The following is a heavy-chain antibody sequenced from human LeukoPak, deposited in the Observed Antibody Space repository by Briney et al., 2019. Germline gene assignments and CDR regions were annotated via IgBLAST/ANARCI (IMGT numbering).Heavy chain of an antibody. D-gene: IGHD1-1*01. CDR3: ARSISGTRESFDY. CDR1: GFTVSGNY. V-gene: IGHV3-66*01. J-gene: IGHJ4*02. CDR2: IYSGGKT. Sequence: GGSLRLSCAASGFTVSGNYMSWVRQAPGKGLEWVSAIYSGGKTYYADSVKGRFTISRDNSKNTPYLQMNSLRAEDTAVYYCARSISGTRESFDYWGQGTLVTVSS.